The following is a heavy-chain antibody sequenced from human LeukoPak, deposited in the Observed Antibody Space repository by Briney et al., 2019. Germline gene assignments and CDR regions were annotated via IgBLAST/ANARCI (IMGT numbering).Heavy chain of an antibody. CDR3: ARVSFGYGYFDY. CDR2: IYYTGST. CDR1: GGSISSYY. J-gene: IGHJ4*02. D-gene: IGHD5-18*01. V-gene: IGHV4-59*08. Sequence: SETPPLTCTVSGGSISSYYWSWIRQPPGKGLEWIGYIYYTGSTNYNPSLNSRVTLSVDTSKTHFSLKLTSVTAADTAFYYCARVSFGYGYFDYWGQGTLVTVSS.